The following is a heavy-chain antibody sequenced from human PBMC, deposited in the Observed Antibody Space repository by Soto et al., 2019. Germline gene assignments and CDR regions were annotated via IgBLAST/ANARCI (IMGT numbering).Heavy chain of an antibody. D-gene: IGHD3-22*01. CDR3: ASGVYYYDSSGYGDAFDI. CDR2: ISSSSSTI. CDR1: GFTFSSYS. V-gene: IGHV3-48*02. Sequence: EVQLVESGGGLVHPGGSLRLSCAASGFTFSSYSMNWVRQAPGKGLEWVSYISSSSSTIYYADSVKGRFTISRDNAKNSLYLQMNSLRDEDTAVYYCASGVYYYDSSGYGDAFDIWGQGTMVTVSS. J-gene: IGHJ3*02.